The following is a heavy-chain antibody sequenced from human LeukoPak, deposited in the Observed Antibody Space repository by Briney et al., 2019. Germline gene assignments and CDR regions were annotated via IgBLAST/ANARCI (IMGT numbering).Heavy chain of an antibody. V-gene: IGHV4-39*01. CDR3: ARHFGNGDYVDY. Sequence: PGGSLRLSCAASGFAFSDYSMNWVRQPPGKGLEWIGNMYYSGSTYYNPSLKSRVTMSVDTSKNQFSLKLSSVTAADTAVYYCARHFGNGDYVDYWGQGTLVTASS. J-gene: IGHJ4*02. CDR1: GFAFSDYSMN. D-gene: IGHD1-1*01. CDR2: MYYSGST.